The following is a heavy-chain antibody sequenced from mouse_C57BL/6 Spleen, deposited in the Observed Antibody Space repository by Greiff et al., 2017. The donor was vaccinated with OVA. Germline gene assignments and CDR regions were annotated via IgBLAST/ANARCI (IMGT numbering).Heavy chain of an antibody. D-gene: IGHD2-1*01. J-gene: IGHJ4*01. CDR3: ARRDIYYGNSDAMDY. V-gene: IGHV1-55*01. CDR2: IYPGSGST. CDR1: GYTFTSYW. Sequence: VQLQQPGAELVKPGASVKMSCKASGYTFTSYWITWVKQRPGQGLEWIGDIYPGSGSTNYNEKFKSKATLTVDTSSSTAYMQLSSLTSEDSAVYYCARRDIYYGNSDAMDYWGQGTSVTVSS.